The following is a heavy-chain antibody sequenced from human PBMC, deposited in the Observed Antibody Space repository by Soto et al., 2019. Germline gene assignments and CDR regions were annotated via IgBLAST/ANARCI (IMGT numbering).Heavy chain of an antibody. D-gene: IGHD3-10*01. CDR3: ALWFGELGFDY. CDR1: GGTIGSYD. J-gene: IGHJ4*02. CDR2: IYYSGST. V-gene: IGHV4-59*08. Sequence: TCSVAGGTIGSYDGSWIRQPPGKGLEWIGYIYYSGSTNYNPSLKSRVTISVDTSKNQFSLKLSSVTAADTAVYYCALWFGELGFDYWGQGTLVTVSS.